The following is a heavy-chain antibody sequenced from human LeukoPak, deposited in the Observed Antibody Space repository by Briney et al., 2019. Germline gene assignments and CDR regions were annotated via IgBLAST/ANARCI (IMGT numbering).Heavy chain of an antibody. V-gene: IGHV4-59*01. Sequence: TSETLSLTCTVSGGSISSYYWSWIRQPPGKGLEWTGYIYYSGSTNYNPSLKSRVTISVETSKNQFSLKLSSVTAADTAVYYCARVRYYDSRGYYWVYFDYWGQGTLVTVSS. D-gene: IGHD3-22*01. J-gene: IGHJ4*02. CDR1: GGSISSYY. CDR2: IYYSGST. CDR3: ARVRYYDSRGYYWVYFDY.